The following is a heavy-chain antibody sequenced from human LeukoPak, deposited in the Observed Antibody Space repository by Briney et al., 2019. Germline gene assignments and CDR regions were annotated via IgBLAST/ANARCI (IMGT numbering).Heavy chain of an antibody. CDR2: ISYDGSNK. J-gene: IGHJ4*02. D-gene: IGHD6-19*01. CDR3: AKDTYSSGWSQGPGPFDY. Sequence: PGGSLRLSCAASGFTFSSYGMHWVRQAPGKGLEWVAVISYDGSNKYYADSVKGRFTISRDNSKNTLYLQMNSLRAEDTAVYYCAKDTYSSGWSQGPGPFDYWSQGTLVTVSS. V-gene: IGHV3-30*18. CDR1: GFTFSSYG.